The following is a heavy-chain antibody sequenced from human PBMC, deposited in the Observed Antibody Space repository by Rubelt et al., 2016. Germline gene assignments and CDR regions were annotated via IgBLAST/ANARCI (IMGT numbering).Heavy chain of an antibody. CDR2: FYYSATT. J-gene: IGHJ4*02. V-gene: IGHV4-34*01. D-gene: IGHD3-16*01. Sequence: QVQLQQWGAGLLKPSETLSLTCAVFGGSFSGYYWTWIRQPPGKGLAWLGYFYYSATTSYNPSLQSRIAFSVDTSKNQFSRRVTAVAAAEAAVYFCAMDVEGGSLGLWGQGTLVTVSS. CDR3: AMDVEGGSLGL. CDR1: GGSFSGYY.